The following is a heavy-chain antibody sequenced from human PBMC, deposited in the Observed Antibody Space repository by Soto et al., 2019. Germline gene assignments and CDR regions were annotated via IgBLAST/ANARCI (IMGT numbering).Heavy chain of an antibody. CDR1: GFTFSSYA. V-gene: IGHV3-30-3*01. CDR2: ISYDGSNK. Sequence: QPGGSLRLSCAASGFTFSSYAMHWVRQAPGKGLEWVAVISYDGSNKYYADSVKGRFTISRDNSKNTLYLQMNSLRAEDTAVYYCARDGGVTGPDYDFWSGPVDYWGQGTLVTVSS. D-gene: IGHD3-3*01. J-gene: IGHJ4*02. CDR3: ARDGGVTGPDYDFWSGPVDY.